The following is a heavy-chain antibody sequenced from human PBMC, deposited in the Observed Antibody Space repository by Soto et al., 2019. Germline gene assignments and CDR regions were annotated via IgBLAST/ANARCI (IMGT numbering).Heavy chain of an antibody. CDR3: ASPLYYYGMDV. V-gene: IGHV4-39*01. CDR2: IYYSGST. J-gene: IGHJ6*02. Sequence: SETLSLTCTVSGGSISSSSYYWGWIRQPPGKGLEWIGSIYYSGSTYYNPSLKSRVTISVDTSKNQFSLKLSSVTAADTAVYYCASPLYYYGMDVWGQGTTVTVSS. CDR1: GGSISSSSYY.